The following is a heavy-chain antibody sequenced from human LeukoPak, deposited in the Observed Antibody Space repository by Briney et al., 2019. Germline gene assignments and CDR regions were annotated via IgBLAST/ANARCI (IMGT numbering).Heavy chain of an antibody. CDR2: IGSSSSYI. Sequence: GGSLRLSCAASGFTFSSYSMNWVRQAPGKGLEWVSSIGSSSSYIYYADSVKGRFTISRDNAKNSLYLQMNSLRAEDTAVYYCARGSASVDYWGQGTLVTVSS. CDR3: ARGSASVDY. J-gene: IGHJ4*02. CDR1: GFTFSSYS. V-gene: IGHV3-21*01.